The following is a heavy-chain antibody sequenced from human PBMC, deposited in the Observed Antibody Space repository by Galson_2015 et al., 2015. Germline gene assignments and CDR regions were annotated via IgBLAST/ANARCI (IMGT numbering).Heavy chain of an antibody. CDR3: ARQIQQLATPYWYFDL. J-gene: IGHJ2*01. CDR2: IYSGGYT. V-gene: IGHV3-53*01. D-gene: IGHD6-13*01. Sequence: MTWVRQAPGKGLEFVSAIIYSGGYTYYADSVKGRFTISRDNSKSTLYLQMNNLRAEDTAVYYCARQIQQLATPYWYFDLWGRGSLVTVSS.